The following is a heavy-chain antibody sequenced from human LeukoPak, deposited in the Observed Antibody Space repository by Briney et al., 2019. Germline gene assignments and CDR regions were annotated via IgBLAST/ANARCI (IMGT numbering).Heavy chain of an antibody. CDR3: AKVGIQLWPNYFDY. D-gene: IGHD5-18*01. V-gene: IGHV3-30*18. CDR2: ISYDATNK. Sequence: GGSLRLSCAASGFTFSYYGIHWVRQAPGKGLEWVAVISYDATNKYYTDSVKGRFTISRDNSKNTLYLQMNSLRAEDTAVYYCAKVGIQLWPNYFDYWGQGTLVTVSS. J-gene: IGHJ4*02. CDR1: GFTFSYYG.